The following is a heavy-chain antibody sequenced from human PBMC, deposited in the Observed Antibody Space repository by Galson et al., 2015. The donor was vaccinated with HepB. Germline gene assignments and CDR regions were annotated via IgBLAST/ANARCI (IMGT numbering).Heavy chain of an antibody. CDR2: ISYDGSNK. CDR3: ARGLYYYDSSGHWGGY. D-gene: IGHD3-22*01. Sequence: SLRLSCAASGFTFSSYAMHWVRQAPGKGLEWVAVISYDGSNKYYADSVKGRFTISRDNSKNTLYLQMNSLRAEDTAVYYCARGLYYYDSSGHWGGYWGQGTLVTVSS. CDR1: GFTFSSYA. J-gene: IGHJ4*02. V-gene: IGHV3-30-3*01.